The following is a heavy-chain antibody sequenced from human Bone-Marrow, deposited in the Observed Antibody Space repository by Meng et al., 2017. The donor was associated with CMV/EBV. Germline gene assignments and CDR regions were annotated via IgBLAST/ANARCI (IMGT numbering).Heavy chain of an antibody. V-gene: IGHV3-74*01. CDR1: RFTFSSYG. Sequence: GGSLRLSCAASRFTFSSYGMHWVRQAPGKGLVWVSRINSDGSSTSYADSVKGRFTISRDNAKNTLYLQMNSLRAEDTAVYYCASTYGDYESGSYYYYGMDVWGQGTTVTVSS. CDR2: INSDGSST. CDR3: ASTYGDYESGSYYYYGMDV. D-gene: IGHD4-17*01. J-gene: IGHJ6*02.